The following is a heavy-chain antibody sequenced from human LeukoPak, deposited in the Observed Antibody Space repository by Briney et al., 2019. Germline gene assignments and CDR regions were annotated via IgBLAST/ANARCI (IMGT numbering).Heavy chain of an antibody. D-gene: IGHD6-13*01. J-gene: IGHJ4*02. CDR2: ISGSGGST. CDR3: ARRDSSSWFYYFDY. CDR1: GFTFSSYA. Sequence: GGSLRLSCAASGFTFSSYAMSWVRQAPGKGLEWVSAISGSGGSTYYADSVKGRFTISRDNSKNTLYLQMNSLRAEDTAVYYCARRDSSSWFYYFDYWGQGTLVTVSS. V-gene: IGHV3-23*01.